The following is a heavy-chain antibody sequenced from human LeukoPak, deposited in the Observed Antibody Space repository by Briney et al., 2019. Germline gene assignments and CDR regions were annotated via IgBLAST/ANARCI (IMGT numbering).Heavy chain of an antibody. CDR2: IYYSGST. J-gene: IGHJ5*02. CDR1: GGSISSYY. CDR3: ARAIAEYYDSSGFWFDP. V-gene: IGHV4-59*01. Sequence: SETLSLTCTVSGGSISSYYWSWIRQPPGKGLEWIGYIYYSGSTNYNPSLKSRVTISVDTSKNQFSLKLSSVTAADTAVYYCARAIAEYYDSSGFWFDPWGQGTLVTVSS. D-gene: IGHD3-22*01.